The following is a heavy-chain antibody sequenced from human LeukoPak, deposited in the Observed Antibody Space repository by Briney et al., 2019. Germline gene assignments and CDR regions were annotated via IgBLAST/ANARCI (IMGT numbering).Heavy chain of an antibody. CDR2: ISYDGSNK. Sequence: GRSLRLSCAASGFTFTSYGIHWVRQAPGKGLEWVAAISYDGSNKYYADSVKGRFTISRDNSKNTLYLQMNSLRAEDTAVYYCAKDLPPRWLAPHDAFDIWGQGTMVTVSS. CDR1: GFTFTSYG. V-gene: IGHV3-30*18. CDR3: AKDLPPRWLAPHDAFDI. J-gene: IGHJ3*02. D-gene: IGHD6-19*01.